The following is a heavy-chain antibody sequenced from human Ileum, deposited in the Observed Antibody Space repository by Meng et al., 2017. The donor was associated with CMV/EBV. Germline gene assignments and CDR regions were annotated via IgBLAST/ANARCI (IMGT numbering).Heavy chain of an antibody. V-gene: IGHV4-34*01. D-gene: IGHD3-10*01. CDR1: EGAFSDYF. Sequence: YEGAFSDYFRAWSRQPPGKGLEWIGEINHSGRTNYNAYLKSRVTISVDTSKNQFSLKLSSVTAADTAVYYCARGQRITLVRGGRFDPWGQGTLVTVSS. J-gene: IGHJ5*02. CDR3: ARGQRITLVRGGRFDP. CDR2: INHSGRT.